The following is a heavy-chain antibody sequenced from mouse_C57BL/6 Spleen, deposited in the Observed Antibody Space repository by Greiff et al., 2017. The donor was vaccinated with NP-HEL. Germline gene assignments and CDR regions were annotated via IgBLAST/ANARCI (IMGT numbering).Heavy chain of an antibody. Sequence: VQLQQSGAELARPGASVKLSCKASGYTFTSYGISWVKQRTGQGLGWIGEIYPRSGNTYYNEKFKGKATLTADKSSSTAYMELRSLTSEDSAVYFCAREEKRGDWLLLLYAMDYWGQGTSVTVSS. CDR3: AREEKRGDWLLLLYAMDY. J-gene: IGHJ4*01. V-gene: IGHV1-81*01. CDR1: GYTFTSYG. CDR2: IYPRSGNT. D-gene: IGHD2-3*01.